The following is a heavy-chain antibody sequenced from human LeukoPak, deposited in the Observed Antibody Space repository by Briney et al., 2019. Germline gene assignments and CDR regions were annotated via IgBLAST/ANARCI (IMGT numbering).Heavy chain of an antibody. D-gene: IGHD4-23*01. J-gene: IGHJ3*01. CDR3: AAEGRPTVVTFRKGAVDL. V-gene: IGHV3-66*01. Sequence: GGSLRLSCAASGFTVSNNYMSWVRQAPGKGLEWVSVIYSANRTSYADSVKGRFTISRDSSKNMLCLQMNSLRAEDTAMYYCAAEGRPTVVTFRKGAVDLWGQGTMVTVSS. CDR2: IYSANRT. CDR1: GFTVSNNY.